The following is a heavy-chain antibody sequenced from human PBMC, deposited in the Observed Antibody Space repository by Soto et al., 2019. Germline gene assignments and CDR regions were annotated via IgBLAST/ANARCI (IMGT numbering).Heavy chain of an antibody. V-gene: IGHV4-34*01. CDR3: ARIDGDYYDSSGRLGYFDY. D-gene: IGHD3-22*01. J-gene: IGHJ4*02. Sequence: SETLSLTCAVYGGSFSGYYWSWIRQPPGKGLEWIGEINHSGSTNYNPSLKSRVTISVDTSKNQFSLKLSSVTAADTAVYYCARIDGDYYDSSGRLGYFDYWGQGTLVTVSS. CDR1: GGSFSGYY. CDR2: INHSGST.